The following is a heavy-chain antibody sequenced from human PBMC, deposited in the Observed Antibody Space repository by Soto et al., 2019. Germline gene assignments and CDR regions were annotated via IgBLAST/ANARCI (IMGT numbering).Heavy chain of an antibody. D-gene: IGHD1-26*01. J-gene: IGHJ5*02. V-gene: IGHV4-61*08. CDR3: ARCAGGSFFPDR. CDR2: IYYSGST. CDR1: GGSVSSGDYY. Sequence: SETLSLTCTVSGGSVSSGDYYRSWIRQPPGKGLEWIGYIYYSGSTNYNPSLKSRVSISLDTSKNQFSPRLTSVTAADSVVYYCARCAGGSFFPDRWGQGTLVTVS.